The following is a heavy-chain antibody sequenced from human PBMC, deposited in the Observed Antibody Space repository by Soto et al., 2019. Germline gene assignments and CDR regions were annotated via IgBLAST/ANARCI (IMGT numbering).Heavy chain of an antibody. V-gene: IGHV4-34*01. Sequence: TLSLTCTVSGGSFSGYFWTWIRQPPGKGLEWLAEINHSGITNYNPSVESRVSMSVDTSKNQFSLRLYSVTAADTAVYYCVRGPYNYNSRYFDYWGQGTLVTVSS. CDR3: VRGPYNYNSRYFDY. CDR1: GGSFSGYF. D-gene: IGHD1-1*01. CDR2: INHSGIT. J-gene: IGHJ4*02.